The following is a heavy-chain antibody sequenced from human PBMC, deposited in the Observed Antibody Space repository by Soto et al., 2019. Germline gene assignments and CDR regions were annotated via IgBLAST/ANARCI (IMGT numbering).Heavy chain of an antibody. CDR1: GGSISPYS. J-gene: IGHJ4*02. D-gene: IGHD3-9*01. Sequence: SETLSLTCTVSGGSISPYSWSWIRQPPGKGLEWIGYSTNYSPSLKSRVTISVDTSKNQFSLKLSSVTAADTAVYYCAGGTSGLVIHYWGQGTLVTVSS. V-gene: IGHV4-59*01. CDR3: AGGTSGLVIHY. CDR2: ST.